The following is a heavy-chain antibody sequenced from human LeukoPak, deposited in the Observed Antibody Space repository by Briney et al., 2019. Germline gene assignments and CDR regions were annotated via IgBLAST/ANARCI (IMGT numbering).Heavy chain of an antibody. V-gene: IGHV1-69*01. Sequence: SVKVSCKASGGTFSSYAISWVRQAPGQGLEWMGGIIPIFGTANYAQKFQGRVTITADESTSTAYMELSSLRSEDTAVYYCARGDIVVVPAAREGGYYFDYWGQGTLVTVSS. CDR3: ARGDIVVVPAAREGGYYFDY. CDR2: IIPIFGTA. J-gene: IGHJ4*02. CDR1: GGTFSSYA. D-gene: IGHD2-2*01.